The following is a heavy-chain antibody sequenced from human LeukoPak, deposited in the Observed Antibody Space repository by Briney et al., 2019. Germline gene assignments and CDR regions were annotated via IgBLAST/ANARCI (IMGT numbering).Heavy chain of an antibody. CDR3: AKDAAGPEY. Sequence: GGSLRLSCAVSGLTFSDYSMTWVRQAPGKGLFWVSGISAGGGSTYYADSVKGRFTISRDSSRNTLYLQMNSLRAEDTAVYYCAKDAAGPEYWGQGTLVTVSS. J-gene: IGHJ4*02. CDR2: ISAGGGST. CDR1: GLTFSDYS. D-gene: IGHD6-13*01. V-gene: IGHV3-23*01.